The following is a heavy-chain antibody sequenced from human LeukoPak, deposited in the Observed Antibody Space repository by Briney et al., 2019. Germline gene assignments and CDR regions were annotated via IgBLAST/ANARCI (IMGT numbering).Heavy chain of an antibody. CDR1: GGSISSYY. J-gene: IGHJ6*03. V-gene: IGHV4-59*01. Sequence: PSETLSLTCTVSGGSISSYYWSWIRQPPGKGLEWIGYIYYSGSTNYNPSLKSRVTIPVDTSKNQFSLKLSSVTAADTAVYYCARDGGGSKWGYYYYYMDVWGKGTTVTISS. CDR3: ARDGGGSKWGYYYYYMDV. CDR2: IYYSGST. D-gene: IGHD1-26*01.